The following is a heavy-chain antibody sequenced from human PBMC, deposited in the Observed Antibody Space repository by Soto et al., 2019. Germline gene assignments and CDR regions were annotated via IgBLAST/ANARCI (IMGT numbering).Heavy chain of an antibody. D-gene: IGHD3-10*02. CDR3: ARVYSLRSGTYYYYYYMDV. J-gene: IGHJ6*03. CDR1: GGTFSSYA. V-gene: IGHV1-69*13. CDR2: IIPIFGTA. Sequence: SVKVSCKASGGTFSSYAISWVRQAPGQGLEWMGGIIPIFGTANYAQKFQGRVTITADESTSTAYMELSSLRSEDTAVYYCARVYSLRSGTYYYYYYMDVWGKGTTVTV.